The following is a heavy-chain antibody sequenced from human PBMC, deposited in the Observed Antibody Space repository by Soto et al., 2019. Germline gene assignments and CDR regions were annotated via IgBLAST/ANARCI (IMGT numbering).Heavy chain of an antibody. J-gene: IGHJ6*02. V-gene: IGHV1-18*01. D-gene: IGHD2-21*01. Sequence: QVQLVQSGAEVKNPGASVKVSCKASGYTFTRYGIGWARQAPGQGLEWMGRINTYNGNTNYAQNVQGRVTLTTDTSTSTSYMELRTLTSNAPPIYYCSIVDFYVTPTPQDFWGQGPTFIVSS. CDR3: SIVDFYVTPTPQDF. CDR2: INTYNGNT. CDR1: GYTFTRYG.